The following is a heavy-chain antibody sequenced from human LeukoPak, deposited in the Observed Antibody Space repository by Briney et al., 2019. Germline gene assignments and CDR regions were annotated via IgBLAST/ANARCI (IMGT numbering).Heavy chain of an antibody. CDR1: GFTFSSYA. Sequence: GGSLRLSCAASGFTFSSYAMHWVRQAPDKGLEWVAVISYDGSNKYYADSVKGRFTISRDNSKNTLYLQMNSLTAEDTAVYYCAKILGGSTYYFDYWGQGTLVTVSS. CDR3: AKILGGSTYYFDY. D-gene: IGHD2-15*01. V-gene: IGHV3-30-3*02. CDR2: ISYDGSNK. J-gene: IGHJ4*02.